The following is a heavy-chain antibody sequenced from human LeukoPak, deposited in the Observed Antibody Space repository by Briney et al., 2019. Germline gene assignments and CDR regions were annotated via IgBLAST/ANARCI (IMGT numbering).Heavy chain of an antibody. J-gene: IGHJ6*02. CDR1: GFTFSNAW. CDR3: ATGSISALSYYYGMDV. D-gene: IGHD6-6*01. V-gene: IGHV3-15*01. CDR2: IKSGTDGGTT. Sequence: GGSLRLSCAASGFTFSNAWMSWVRQAPGKGLEWIGLIKSGTDGGTTDYAAPVRGRFTISRDDSEDTLYLQMNSLKTEDSAVYYCATGSISALSYYYGMDVWGQGTTVTVSS.